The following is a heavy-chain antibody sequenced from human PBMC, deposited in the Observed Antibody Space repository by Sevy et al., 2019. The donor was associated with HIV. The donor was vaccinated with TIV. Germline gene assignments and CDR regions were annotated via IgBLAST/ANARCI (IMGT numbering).Heavy chain of an antibody. CDR1: GFTFSSYA. CDR3: ARDLGIAVAPDY. D-gene: IGHD6-19*01. CDR2: IYYDGNNK. J-gene: IGHJ4*02. Sequence: GGSLRLSCAASGFTFSSYAMHWVRQAPGKGLEWVALIYYDGNNKVYADSVKGRFTISRDNSKNTLFLQMNSLRAEDTAFYYCARDLGIAVAPDYWGQGTLVTVSS. V-gene: IGHV3-30*04.